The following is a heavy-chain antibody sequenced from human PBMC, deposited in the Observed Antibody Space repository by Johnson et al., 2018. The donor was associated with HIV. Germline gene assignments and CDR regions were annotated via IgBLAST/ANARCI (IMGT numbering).Heavy chain of an antibody. J-gene: IGHJ3*02. V-gene: IGHV3-20*04. CDR1: GFIFSSYA. CDR3: ARERISGNSGAGALDI. Sequence: VQLVESGGGVVQTGRSLRLSCAASGFIFSSYAMHWVRQAPGEGLEWVSGINWNGGSTGYADSVKGRFTISRDNAKNSLYLQMTRLRVEDPALYYCARERISGNSGAGALDIWGQGTMVTGSS. D-gene: IGHD4-23*01. CDR2: INWNGGST.